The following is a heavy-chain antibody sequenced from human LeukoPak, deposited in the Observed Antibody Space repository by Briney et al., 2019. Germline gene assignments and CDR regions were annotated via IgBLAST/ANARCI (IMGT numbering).Heavy chain of an antibody. J-gene: IGHJ5*01. CDR1: GFTFSSYS. V-gene: IGHV3-21*01. CDR3: ARDRLVGEGWFDP. D-gene: IGHD1-26*01. CDR2: ISSSSSYI. Sequence: GGSLRLSCAASGFTFSSYSMNWVRQAPGKGLEWVSSISSSSSYIYYADSVKGRFTISRDNAKNSLYLQMNSLRAEDTAVYYCARDRLVGEGWFDPWGQGTTVTVSS.